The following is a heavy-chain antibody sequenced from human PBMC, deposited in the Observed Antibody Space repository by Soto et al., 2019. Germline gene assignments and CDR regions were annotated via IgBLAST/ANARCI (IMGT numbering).Heavy chain of an antibody. Sequence: HPGGSLRLSCAASGFTFSRYAMHWVRQAPGKGLEWVAVISYDGSNKYYADSVKGRFTISRDNSKNTLYLQMNSLRAEDTAVYYCARDHPDPKFLAGYFDYWGQGTLVTVSS. CDR1: GFTFSRYA. D-gene: IGHD6-19*01. J-gene: IGHJ4*02. V-gene: IGHV3-30-3*01. CDR2: ISYDGSNK. CDR3: ARDHPDPKFLAGYFDY.